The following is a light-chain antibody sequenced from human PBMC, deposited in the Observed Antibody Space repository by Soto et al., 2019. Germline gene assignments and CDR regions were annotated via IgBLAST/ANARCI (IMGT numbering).Light chain of an antibody. V-gene: IGLV2-14*01. Sequence: QSVLTQSASVSGSPGQSITISCTGTSSDVGGFNYVSWYQQHPDKAPKLLIYEGVNRPSGISNRFSGSKSGNTASLTISGLQAEDEAEYYCSSYTSTNSFYVFGTGTKLTVL. CDR3: SSYTSTNSFYV. J-gene: IGLJ1*01. CDR1: SSDVGGFNY. CDR2: EGV.